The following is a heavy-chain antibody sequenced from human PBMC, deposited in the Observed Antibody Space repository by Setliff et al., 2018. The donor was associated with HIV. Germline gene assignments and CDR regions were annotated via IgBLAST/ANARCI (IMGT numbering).Heavy chain of an antibody. D-gene: IGHD2-15*01. CDR2: IIPIFGTA. V-gene: IGHV1-69*13. J-gene: IGHJ6*03. CDR3: GGGGYYYYMDV. CDR1: GGTFSSYA. Sequence: SVKVSCKASGGTFSSYAISWVRQAPGQGLEWMGGIIPIFGTANYAQKFQGRVTITADESTSTAYMELSSLRSEDTAVCYCGGGGYYYYMDVWGKGTTVTVSS.